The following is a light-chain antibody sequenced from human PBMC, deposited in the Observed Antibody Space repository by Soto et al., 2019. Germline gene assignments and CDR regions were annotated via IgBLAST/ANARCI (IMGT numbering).Light chain of an antibody. Sequence: EFVLTQSPGTLSLAPGERATLSCRASQSVSNNYLAWYQQKPGQAPRLLIYGASSRATGIPPRFSGSGSGTDFTLTISSLEPEDSAVYYCQQYGSSGTFGQGTKVDIK. J-gene: IGKJ1*01. V-gene: IGKV3-20*01. CDR3: QQYGSSGT. CDR2: GAS. CDR1: QSVSNNY.